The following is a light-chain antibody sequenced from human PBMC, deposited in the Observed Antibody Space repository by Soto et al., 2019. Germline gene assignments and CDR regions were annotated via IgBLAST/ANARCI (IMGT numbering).Light chain of an antibody. J-gene: IGKJ5*01. Sequence: EIVSTQSPCTLSLSPGERATLSCRASQSVSSSYLAWNQQKPGQAPRLLIYGASIRATGIPARFSGSGSGTEFTLSISSLQSEDFAVYYCQQYNSWREITFGQGTRLEI. V-gene: IGKV3-15*01. CDR1: QSVSSSY. CDR2: GAS. CDR3: QQYNSWREIT.